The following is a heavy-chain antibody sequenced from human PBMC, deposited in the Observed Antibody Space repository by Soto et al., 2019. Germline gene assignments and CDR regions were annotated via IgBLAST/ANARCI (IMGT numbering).Heavy chain of an antibody. D-gene: IGHD2-2*01. CDR3: ARQVVPAAPYYYYGMDV. CDR2: IWYDGNNK. J-gene: IGHJ6*02. V-gene: IGHV3-33*01. CDR1: GFTFSSYG. Sequence: QVQLVESGGGVVQPGRSLRLFCAASGFTFSSYGMHWVRQAPGKGLEWVAVIWYDGNNKYYADSVKGRFTISRDNSKNTLYLQMNSLRAEDTAVYYCARQVVPAAPYYYYGMDVWGQGTTVAVSS.